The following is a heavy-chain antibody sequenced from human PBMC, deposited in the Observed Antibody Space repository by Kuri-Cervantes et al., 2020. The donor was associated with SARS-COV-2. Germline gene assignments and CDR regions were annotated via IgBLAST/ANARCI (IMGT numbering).Heavy chain of an antibody. J-gene: IGHJ4*01. Sequence: ESLKISCSVSGYSIRNGYYWGWIRQSPGKGLEWIGSVYPGGNIYYNPSVKSRVAISIDTSKNQFSLKLTSVTAADTAVYYCARVIGSNDYADYWGHGCLVTVSS. CDR1: GYSIRNGYY. V-gene: IGHV4-38-2*02. CDR3: ARVIGSNDYADY. D-gene: IGHD4-17*01. CDR2: VYPGGNI.